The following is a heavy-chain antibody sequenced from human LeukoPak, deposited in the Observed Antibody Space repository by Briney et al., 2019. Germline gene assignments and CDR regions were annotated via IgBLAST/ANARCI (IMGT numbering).Heavy chain of an antibody. D-gene: IGHD5-18*01. V-gene: IGHV7-4-1*02. J-gene: IGHJ4*02. Sequence: GGSLRLSCAASGFTFTNYAMNWVRQAPGQGLEWMGWINTNTGNPTYAQGFTGRFVFSVDTTVSAAYLQISSLKAEDTAVYYCASGHSYGYYFEYWGQGTLVTVSS. CDR2: INTNTGNP. CDR3: ASGHSYGYYFEY. CDR1: GFTFTNYA.